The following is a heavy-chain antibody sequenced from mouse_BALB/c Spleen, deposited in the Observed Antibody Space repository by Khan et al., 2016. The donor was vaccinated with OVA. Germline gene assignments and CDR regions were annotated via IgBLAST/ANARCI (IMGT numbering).Heavy chain of an antibody. V-gene: IGHV3-6*02. CDR3: QIKSCGNGAY. D-gene: IGHD1-1*02. CDR1: GYSITSGYY. Sequence: EVQLQESGPGLVKPSQSLSLTCSVTGYSITSGYYWSWIRQFPGNRLEWMGYISYDGSNNYNPSLKNRIFITRDTSKKQFFLKLNSVTTEDTATYYCQIKSCGNGAYWGQGTLVTVSA. J-gene: IGHJ3*01. CDR2: ISYDGSN.